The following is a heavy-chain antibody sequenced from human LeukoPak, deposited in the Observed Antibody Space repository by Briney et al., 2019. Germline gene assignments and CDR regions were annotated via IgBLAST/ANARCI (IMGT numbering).Heavy chain of an antibody. V-gene: IGHV3-21*01. Sequence: GGSLRLSCAASGFTFSSYSMNWVRQAPGKGLEWVSSISSSSSYIYYADSVKGRFTISRDNAKNSLYLQMNSLRAEDTAVYYCARDLGWGSYDFWGGYYTPYYGMDVWGQGTTVTVSS. CDR1: GFTFSSYS. D-gene: IGHD3-3*01. CDR2: ISSSSSYI. CDR3: ARDLGWGSYDFWGGYYTPYYGMDV. J-gene: IGHJ6*02.